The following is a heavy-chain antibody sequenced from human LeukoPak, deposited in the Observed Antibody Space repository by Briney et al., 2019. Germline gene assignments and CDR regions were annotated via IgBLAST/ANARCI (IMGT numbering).Heavy chain of an antibody. CDR1: GSTFSSYA. D-gene: IGHD3-22*01. Sequence: GASVKVSCKASGSTFSSYAISWVRLAPGQGLEWMGGIIPIFGTANYAQKFQGRVTITTDESTSTAYMELSSLRSEDTAVYYCARDDSSGYLDYWGQGTLVTVSS. V-gene: IGHV1-69*05. CDR3: ARDDSSGYLDY. CDR2: IIPIFGTA. J-gene: IGHJ4*02.